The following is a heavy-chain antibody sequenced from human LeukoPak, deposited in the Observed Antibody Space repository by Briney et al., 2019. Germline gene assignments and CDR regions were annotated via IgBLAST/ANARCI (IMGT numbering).Heavy chain of an antibody. V-gene: IGHV3-23*01. CDR3: AKSGGSCSGGSCYYYYYMDV. D-gene: IGHD2-15*01. CDR2: ISGSGGST. J-gene: IGHJ6*03. CDR1: GFTFSSYA. Sequence: GGSLRLXCAASGFTFSSYASSWVRRAPGKGLEWVSTISGSGGSTYYADSVKGRFTISRDNSKNTLYLQMNSLRAEDTAVYYCAKSGGSCSGGSCYYYYYMDVWGKGTTVTVSS.